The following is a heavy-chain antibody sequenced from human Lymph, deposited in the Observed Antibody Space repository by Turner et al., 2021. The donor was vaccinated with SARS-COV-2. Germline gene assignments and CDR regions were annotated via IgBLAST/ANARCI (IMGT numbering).Heavy chain of an antibody. CDR3: ARDRGGYGAYYYGMDV. CDR2: ISISSSTI. CDR1: GFTFSSYS. J-gene: IGHJ6*02. D-gene: IGHD2-15*01. V-gene: IGHV3-48*02. Sequence: EVQLVESGGGLVQPGGALRLPCAASGFTFSSYSMNWVRQAPGKGLEWVSYISISSSTIYYADSVNGRFTISRDNAKNSLYLQMNSLRDEDTAVYYCARDRGGYGAYYYGMDVWGQGTTVTVSS.